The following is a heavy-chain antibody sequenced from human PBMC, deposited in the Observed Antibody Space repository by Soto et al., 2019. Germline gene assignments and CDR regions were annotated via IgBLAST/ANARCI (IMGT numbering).Heavy chain of an antibody. Sequence: ASVKVSCKASGYTFTGYYMHWVRQAPGQGLEWMGWINPNSGGTNYAQKFQGRVTMTRETSISTAYMELSRLRSDDTDVYYCARALLTGNDYWGQATMVTVYS. J-gene: IGHJ4*02. D-gene: IGHD3-9*01. CDR2: INPNSGGT. V-gene: IGHV1-2*02. CDR3: ARALLTGNDY. CDR1: GYTFTGYY.